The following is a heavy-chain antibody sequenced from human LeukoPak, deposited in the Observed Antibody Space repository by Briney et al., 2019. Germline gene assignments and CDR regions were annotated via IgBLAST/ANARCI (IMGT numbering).Heavy chain of an antibody. D-gene: IGHD6-13*01. J-gene: IGHJ4*02. V-gene: IGHV3-64*04. CDR2: ISGNGGST. CDR3: AKGVAAAPYYFDY. CDR1: GLTFSTYA. Sequence: GGSLRLSCSASGLTFSTYAMHWVRQAPGKGLEYLLGISGNGGSTYYADSVKGRFTISRDNSKNTLYLQMNSLRAEDTAVYYCAKGVAAAPYYFDYWGQGTLVTVSS.